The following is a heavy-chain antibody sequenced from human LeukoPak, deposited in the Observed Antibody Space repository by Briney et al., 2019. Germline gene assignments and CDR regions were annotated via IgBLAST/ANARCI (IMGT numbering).Heavy chain of an antibody. J-gene: IGHJ4*02. CDR3: ARSRQNYDFWSGFDY. D-gene: IGHD3-3*01. CDR1: GYTFTGYY. CDR2: INPNSGGT. Sequence: ASVKVSCKASGYTFTGYYMHWVRQAPGQGLEWMGWINPNSGGTNYAQKFQGRVTMTRGTSISTAYMELSRLRSDDTAVYYCARSRQNYDFWSGFDYWGQGTLVTVSS. V-gene: IGHV1-2*02.